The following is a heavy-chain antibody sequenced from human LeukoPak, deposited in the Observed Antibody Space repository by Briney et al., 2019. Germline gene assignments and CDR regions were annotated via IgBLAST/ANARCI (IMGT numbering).Heavy chain of an antibody. CDR2: INSDGSST. CDR1: GFTFSSYW. Sequence: GGSLRLSCAASGFTFSSYWMHWVRQAPGKGLVWVSRINSDGSSTSYADSGKGRFTISRDNAKNTLYLQMNSLRAEDTAVYYCARTPPRNYYYGSGSAYYMDVWGKGTTVTVSS. D-gene: IGHD3-10*01. CDR3: ARTPPRNYYYGSGSAYYMDV. J-gene: IGHJ6*03. V-gene: IGHV3-74*01.